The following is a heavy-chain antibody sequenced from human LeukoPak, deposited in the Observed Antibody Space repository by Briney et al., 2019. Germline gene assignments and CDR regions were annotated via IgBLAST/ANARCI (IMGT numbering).Heavy chain of an antibody. D-gene: IGHD1-26*01. CDR3: AKDVHSGSYYGLPPDY. CDR1: GFTFSSYG. CDR2: IRYDGSNK. Sequence: GGSLRLSCAASGFTFSSYGMHWVRQAPGKGLEWVAFIRYDGSNKYYADSVKGRFTISRDNSKNTLYLQMNSLRAEDTAVYYCAKDVHSGSYYGLPPDYWGQGTLVTVSS. V-gene: IGHV3-30*02. J-gene: IGHJ4*02.